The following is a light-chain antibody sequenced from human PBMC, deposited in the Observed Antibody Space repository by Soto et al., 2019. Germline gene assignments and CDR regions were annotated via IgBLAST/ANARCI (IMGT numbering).Light chain of an antibody. CDR3: CSYAGSPPYV. CDR1: SSDVGSYNL. Sequence: QSALTQPASVSGSPGQSITISCTGTSSDVGSYNLVSWYQQHPGKAPKLMIYVVSKRTSGVSNRFSGSKSGNTASLTSSGLPAEDEADYYCCSYAGSPPYVFGTGTKLTVL. J-gene: IGLJ1*01. CDR2: VVS. V-gene: IGLV2-23*02.